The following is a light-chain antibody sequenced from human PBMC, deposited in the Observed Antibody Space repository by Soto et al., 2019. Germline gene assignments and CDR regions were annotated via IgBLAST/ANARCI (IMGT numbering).Light chain of an antibody. Sequence: DIHLTQSPFFLSASVGDRVTITCRASQDIRSYLAWYQRNPGRAPKLLIYAASTLQSGVPSRFSGSGSGTEFTLTISSLQPEDFATYYCQQLRSFPQTFGQGTKVEIK. V-gene: IGKV1-9*01. CDR1: QDIRSY. CDR2: AAS. CDR3: QQLRSFPQT. J-gene: IGKJ1*01.